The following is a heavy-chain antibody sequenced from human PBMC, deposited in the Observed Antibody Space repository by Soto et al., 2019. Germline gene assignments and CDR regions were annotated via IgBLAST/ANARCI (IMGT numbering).Heavy chain of an antibody. CDR3: ARDLNFYSPPYEGGFDS. CDR2: ITGSSSYI. D-gene: IGHD1-26*01. Sequence: PGGSLRLSCAASGFTFSTYAMNWFRQAPGKGLEWVSSITGSSSYIHYRDSVRGRFTISRDNAKNSVYLQMNSLRAEDTAVYYCARDLNFYSPPYEGGFDSWAQGILVTVSS. J-gene: IGHJ4*02. CDR1: GFTFSTYA. V-gene: IGHV3-21*01.